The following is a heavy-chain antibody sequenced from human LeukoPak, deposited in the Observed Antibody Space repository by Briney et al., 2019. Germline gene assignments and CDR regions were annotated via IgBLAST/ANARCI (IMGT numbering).Heavy chain of an antibody. CDR3: ARGSSGWYDDAFDI. CDR2: INHSGST. D-gene: IGHD6-19*01. J-gene: IGHJ3*02. V-gene: IGHV4-34*01. Sequence: SETLSLTCAVYGGSFSGYYWSWIRQPPGKGLEWTGEINHSGSTNYNPSLKSRVTISVDTSKNQFSLKLSSVTAADTAVYYCARGSSGWYDDAFDIWGQGTMVTVSS. CDR1: GGSFSGYY.